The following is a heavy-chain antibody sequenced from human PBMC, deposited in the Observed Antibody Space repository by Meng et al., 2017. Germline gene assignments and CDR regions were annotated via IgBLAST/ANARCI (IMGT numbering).Heavy chain of an antibody. D-gene: IGHD4-17*01. J-gene: IGHJ4*02. V-gene: IGHV4-31*03. Sequence: QVHLPVSSSVLGKPSGTLSPTCTVSGGSINSDDYYWSWIRQHPGKGLEWIGFIYYSGSTYYNPSLKSRVSISVDTSKNQFSLKVTSVTAADTAVYYCARGDYDGLAYWGQGTLVTVSS. CDR3: ARGDYDGLAY. CDR1: GGSINSDDYY. CDR2: IYYSGST.